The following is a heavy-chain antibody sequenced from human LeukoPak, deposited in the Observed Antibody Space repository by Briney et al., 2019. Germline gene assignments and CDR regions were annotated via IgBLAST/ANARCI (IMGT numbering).Heavy chain of an antibody. V-gene: IGHV3-30-3*01. CDR2: ISHDGSNK. J-gene: IGHJ3*01. CDR3: ARGLLSGSAGALDL. CDR1: GFTFSNYI. Sequence: GRSLRLSCAASGFTFSNYIMHWVRQAPGKGLEWVAVISHDGSNKYYADSVKGRFTISRDNSKNTLYLQMNSLRAEDTAVYYCARGLLSGSAGALDLWGQGTMVTVSS. D-gene: IGHD2/OR15-2a*01.